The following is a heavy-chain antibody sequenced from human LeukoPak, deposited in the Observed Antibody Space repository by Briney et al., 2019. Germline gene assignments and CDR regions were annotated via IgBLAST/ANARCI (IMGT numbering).Heavy chain of an antibody. Sequence: PSETLSLTCTVSGGSISSYYWSWIRQPPGKGLERIGYIYYSGSTNYNPSLKSRVTISVDTSKNQFSLKLSSVTAADTAVYYCARDRCSGGSCYSVGPWFDPWGQGTLVTVSS. CDR3: ARDRCSGGSCYSVGPWFDP. J-gene: IGHJ5*02. V-gene: IGHV4-59*01. CDR1: GGSISSYY. D-gene: IGHD2-15*01. CDR2: IYYSGST.